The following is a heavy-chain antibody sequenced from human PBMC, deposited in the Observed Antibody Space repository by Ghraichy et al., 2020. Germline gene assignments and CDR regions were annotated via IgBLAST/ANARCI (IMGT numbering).Heavy chain of an antibody. CDR1: GASISSYY. CDR3: ARRATTENYFDY. CDR2: TYYSGLT. V-gene: IGHV4-59*01. D-gene: IGHD4-17*01. Sequence: SETLSLTCTVSGASISSYYWTWIRQPPGKGLEWIAYTYYSGLTYYNPSLKSRVTISVDTSKNQLSLNLSSVTAADTAVYYCARRATTENYFDYWGQGALVTVSS. J-gene: IGHJ4*02.